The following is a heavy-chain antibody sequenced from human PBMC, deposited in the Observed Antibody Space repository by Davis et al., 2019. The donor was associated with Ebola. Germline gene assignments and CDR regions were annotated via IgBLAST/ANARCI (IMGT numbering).Heavy chain of an antibody. CDR2: ISSDGGIT. J-gene: IGHJ4*02. Sequence: GESLKISCAASGFTFSRYWMHWVRQAPGKGLVYVSRISSDGGITSYADSVKGRFTISRDNAKSTRYLQMNSLTAEDTAVYYCVRTTYGAPEYWGQGTLVTVSS. CDR3: VRTTYGAPEY. V-gene: IGHV3-74*01. CDR1: GFTFSRYW. D-gene: IGHD4-17*01.